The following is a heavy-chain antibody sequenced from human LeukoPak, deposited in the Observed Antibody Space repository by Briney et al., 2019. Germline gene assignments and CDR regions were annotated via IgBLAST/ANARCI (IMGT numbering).Heavy chain of an antibody. Sequence: GGSLRLSCAASGFTFSSYGMNSVRQAPGKGLEWVAVIWYDGSNKYYADSVKGRFTISRDNSKNTLYLQMNSLRAEDTAVYYCAKDGIAVAGWFDPWGQGTLVTVSS. D-gene: IGHD6-19*01. CDR1: GFTFSSYG. CDR2: IWYDGSNK. V-gene: IGHV3-33*06. J-gene: IGHJ5*02. CDR3: AKDGIAVAGWFDP.